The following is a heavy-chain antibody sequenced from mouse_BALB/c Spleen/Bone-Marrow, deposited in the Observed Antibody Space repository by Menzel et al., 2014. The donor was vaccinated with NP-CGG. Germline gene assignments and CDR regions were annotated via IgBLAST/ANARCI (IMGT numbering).Heavy chain of an antibody. D-gene: IGHD2-13*01. CDR3: ARQDYSYYYAMDY. Sequence: EVQGVESGGGLVQPGGSLKLSCAPSEFTFSDYYMYWVRQTPEKRLEWVAYISNGGGSTYYPDTVKGRFTISRDNAKNTLYLQMSRLKSEDTAMYYCARQDYSYYYAMDYWGQGTSVTVSS. CDR1: EFTFSDYY. V-gene: IGHV5-12*01. CDR2: ISNGGGST. J-gene: IGHJ4*01.